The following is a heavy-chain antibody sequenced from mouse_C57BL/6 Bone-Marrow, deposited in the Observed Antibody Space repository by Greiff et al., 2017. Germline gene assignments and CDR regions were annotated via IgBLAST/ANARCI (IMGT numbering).Heavy chain of an antibody. D-gene: IGHD2-3*01. CDR2: IHPSDSDT. Sequence: QVQLKQPGAELVKPGASVKVSCKASGYTFTSYWMHWVKQRPGQGLEWIGRIHPSDSDTNYNQKFKGKATLTVDKSSSTAYMQLSSLTSEDSAVYYCAIAYDGYSYYFDYWGQGTTLTVSS. CDR3: AIAYDGYSYYFDY. J-gene: IGHJ2*01. CDR1: GYTFTSYW. V-gene: IGHV1-74*01.